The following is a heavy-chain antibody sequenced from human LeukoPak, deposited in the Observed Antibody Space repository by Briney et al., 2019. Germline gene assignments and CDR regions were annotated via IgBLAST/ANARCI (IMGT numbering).Heavy chain of an antibody. D-gene: IGHD1-26*01. V-gene: IGHV4-59*01. CDR3: ARVGGTNYYYYGMDV. CDR2: IYDSGST. J-gene: IGHJ6*02. CDR1: GGSFSGYY. Sequence: PSETLSLTCAVYGGSFSGYYWSWIRQPPGKGLEWIGYIYDSGSTNYNPSLKSRVTISIDTSKNQFSLKLSSVTAADTAIYYCARVGGTNYYYYGMDVWGQGTTVTVSS.